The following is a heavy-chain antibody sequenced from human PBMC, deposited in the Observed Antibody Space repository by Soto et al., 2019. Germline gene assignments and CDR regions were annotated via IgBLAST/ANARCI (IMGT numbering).Heavy chain of an antibody. V-gene: IGHV3-33*01. CDR1: GFTFSSYG. D-gene: IGHD3-22*01. CDR3: AREAANYYDSSGYEHYFDY. CDR2: IWHDGSNR. J-gene: IGHJ4*02. Sequence: GGSLRLSCSASGFTFSSYGMHWVRQAPGKGLERVAVIWHDGSNRYYADSVKGRSTISRDNSKTTLYLQMNSLRAEDTAVYYCAREAANYYDSSGYEHYFDYWGKGTLVTVSS.